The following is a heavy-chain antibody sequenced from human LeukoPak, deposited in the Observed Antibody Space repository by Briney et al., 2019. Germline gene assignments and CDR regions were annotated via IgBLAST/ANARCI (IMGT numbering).Heavy chain of an antibody. CDR1: GYNFSNYW. D-gene: IGHD2-15*01. Sequence: GESLKISCKGFGYNFSNYWIGWVRQMPGKGLEWMGIIHPGDSSTRYSPSLQGQVTILSDKSINTPYLRWSSLKDSDTAMYYCARRQCSGGSCYYFDSWGQGTLVTVSS. V-gene: IGHV5-51*01. CDR2: IHPGDSST. J-gene: IGHJ4*02. CDR3: ARRQCSGGSCYYFDS.